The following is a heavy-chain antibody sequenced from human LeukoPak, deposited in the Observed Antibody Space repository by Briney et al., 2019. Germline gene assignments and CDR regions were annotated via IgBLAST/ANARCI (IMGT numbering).Heavy chain of an antibody. D-gene: IGHD6-19*01. V-gene: IGHV3-23*01. CDR3: AKGAVAGNQKPGGY. Sequence: GGSLRLSCAASAFTFSSYAMSWVRQAPGKGLEWVSAISGSGGSTYYADSVKGRFTISRDNSKNTLYLQMSSLRAEETAVYYCAKGAVAGNQKPGGYWGQGTLVSVSS. CDR1: AFTFSSYA. J-gene: IGHJ4*02. CDR2: ISGSGGST.